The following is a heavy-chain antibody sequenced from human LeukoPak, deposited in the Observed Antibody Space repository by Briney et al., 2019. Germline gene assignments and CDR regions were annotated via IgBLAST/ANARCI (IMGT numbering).Heavy chain of an antibody. V-gene: IGHV3-23*01. Sequence: PGGSLRLSCAASGFTFSSYAMSWVRQAPWKGLEWVSGISGSGGSTFYADSVKGRFTISRDNSKNALHLQMNSLRAEDTAVYYCAKNTGWYWYDAFDIWGQGTMVTVSS. D-gene: IGHD6-19*01. CDR2: ISGSGGST. CDR1: GFTFSSYA. J-gene: IGHJ3*02. CDR3: AKNTGWYWYDAFDI.